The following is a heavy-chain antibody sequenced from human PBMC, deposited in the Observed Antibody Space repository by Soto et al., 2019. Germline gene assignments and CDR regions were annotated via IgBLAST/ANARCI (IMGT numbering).Heavy chain of an antibody. D-gene: IGHD1-1*01. Sequence: PGGSLRLSCAASGFTLSNFAMSWVRQAPGKGLEWVSVVCGAGITTKYAASVKGRFTVSRDNSKNTLSLQLASLRVEDTGIYYCVKGRLRGIDNDSFDYWGHGTLVTVSS. J-gene: IGHJ4*01. V-gene: IGHV3-23*01. CDR1: GFTLSNFA. CDR2: VCGAGITT. CDR3: VKGRLRGIDNDSFDY.